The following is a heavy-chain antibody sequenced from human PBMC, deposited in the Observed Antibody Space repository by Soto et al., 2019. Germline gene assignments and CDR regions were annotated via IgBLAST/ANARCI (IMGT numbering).Heavy chain of an antibody. Sequence: EVQLVESGGGLVQPGGSLRLSCAASGFTVSSNYMSWVRQAPGKGLEWVSVIYSGGSTYYADSVKGRFTISRDNSKNTLYLQVNSLRAEDTAVYYCAREGGYSGYDIYYFDYWGQGTLVTVSS. CDR1: GFTVSSNY. D-gene: IGHD5-12*01. J-gene: IGHJ4*02. CDR2: IYSGGST. V-gene: IGHV3-66*01. CDR3: AREGGYSGYDIYYFDY.